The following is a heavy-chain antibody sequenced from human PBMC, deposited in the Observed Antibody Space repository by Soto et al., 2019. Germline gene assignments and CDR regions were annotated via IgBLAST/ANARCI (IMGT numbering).Heavy chain of an antibody. J-gene: IGHJ5*02. V-gene: IGHV1-18*01. D-gene: IGHD2-8*01. CDR1: GYTFTSYG. CDR3: ARGDSLGYCTNGVCQNWFDP. Sequence: ASVKVSCEACGYTFTSYGISWVRQAPGTGLEWMGWISAYNGNTNYAQKLQGRVTMTTDTSTRTAYMELRSLRSDDTAVYYCARGDSLGYCTNGVCQNWFDPWGQGTLVTVSS. CDR2: ISAYNGNT.